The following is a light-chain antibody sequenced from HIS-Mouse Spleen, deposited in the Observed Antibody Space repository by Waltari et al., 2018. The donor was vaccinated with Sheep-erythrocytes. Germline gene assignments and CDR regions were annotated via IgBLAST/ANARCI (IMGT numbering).Light chain of an antibody. V-gene: IGLV1-44*01. CDR3: SSYAGSNNWV. J-gene: IGLJ3*02. CDR1: SSNIGSNP. CDR2: SNN. Sequence: QSVLTQPPSASGTPGQRVTIPCSGSSSNIGSNPVTWYQQLTGTAPKLLIYSNNQRPSGVPDRFSGSKSGTSASLAISGLQSEDEADYYCSSYAGSNNWVFGGGTKLTVL.